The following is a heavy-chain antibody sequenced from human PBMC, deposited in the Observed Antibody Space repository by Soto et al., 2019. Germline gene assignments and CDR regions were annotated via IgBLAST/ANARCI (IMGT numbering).Heavy chain of an antibody. CDR3: ARDGIHIVGATLAFDI. CDR1: GYTFTSYA. Sequence: ASVKVSFKASGYTFTSYAMHWVRQAPGQRLEWMGWINAGNGNTKYSQKFQGRVTITRDTSASTAYMELRSLRSDDTAVYYCARDGIHIVGATLAFDIWGQGTMVTVSS. V-gene: IGHV1-3*01. CDR2: INAGNGNT. J-gene: IGHJ3*02. D-gene: IGHD1-26*01.